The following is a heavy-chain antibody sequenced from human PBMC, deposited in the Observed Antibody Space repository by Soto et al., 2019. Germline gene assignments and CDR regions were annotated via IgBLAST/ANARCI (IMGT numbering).Heavy chain of an antibody. CDR3: ARGRGWRDY. D-gene: IGHD6-19*01. CDR2: INLNSGDT. V-gene: IGHV1-8*01. Sequence: QVQRVQSGAEVKKPVASVKVSCKASGYPFTSYDINWVRQAAGQGLEWMGWINLNSGDTDSAQKFQGRLTMTRDTSISTAYMELSSLTSEDTAVYYCARGRGWRDYWGQGTLVTVSS. J-gene: IGHJ4*02. CDR1: GYPFTSYD.